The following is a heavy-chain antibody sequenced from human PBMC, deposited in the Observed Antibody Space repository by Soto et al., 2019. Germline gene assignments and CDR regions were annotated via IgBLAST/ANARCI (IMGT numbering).Heavy chain of an antibody. Sequence: QITLKESGPPLVKPTQTLTLTCNVSGVSLSTGGVGVGWIRQPPGKALEWLALIYWDDDQRSSPSLKSRLTIXXDTSKNQVVLTMTNMAPEDTATYYCAHMPAAKFDYWGQGTLVTVSS. J-gene: IGHJ4*02. CDR1: GVSLSTGGVG. CDR3: AHMPAAKFDY. V-gene: IGHV2-5*02. D-gene: IGHD2-15*01. CDR2: IYWDDDQ.